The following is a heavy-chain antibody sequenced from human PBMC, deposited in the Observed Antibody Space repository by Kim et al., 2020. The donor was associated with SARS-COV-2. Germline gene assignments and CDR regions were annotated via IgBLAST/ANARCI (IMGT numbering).Heavy chain of an antibody. CDR2: ISAHNSKT. CDR1: GYTFSGYG. Sequence: ASVKVSCKASGYTFSGYGVTWVRQVPGQGPEWMGWISAHNSKTKYSQKFQDRVTMTTDTSTSTAHMELRSLRSDDTAIYYCARGEEDYSSSSDTYGGLDIWGHGTMVTVSS. J-gene: IGHJ3*02. CDR3: ARGEEDYSSSSDTYGGLDI. V-gene: IGHV1-18*04. D-gene: IGHD6-6*01.